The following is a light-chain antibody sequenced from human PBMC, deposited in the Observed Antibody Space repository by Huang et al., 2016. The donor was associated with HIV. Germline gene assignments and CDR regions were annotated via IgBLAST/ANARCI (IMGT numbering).Light chain of an antibody. J-gene: IGKJ1*01. V-gene: IGKV2-28*01. CDR1: QSLLHSNGHNE. CDR3: MQGLQSWT. Sequence: DILMVPSPVSLSVTPGEAASITCRSSQSLLHSNGHNEIDWYRQKPGQSPQLLSYLASTRAAGVPDRFSGSGSGTDFTLKINRVEADDVGVYYCMQGLQSWTFGQGTKVEI. CDR2: LAS.